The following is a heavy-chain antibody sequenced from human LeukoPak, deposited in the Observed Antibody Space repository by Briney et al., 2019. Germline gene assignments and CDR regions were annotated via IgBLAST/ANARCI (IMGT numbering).Heavy chain of an antibody. D-gene: IGHD3-10*01. Sequence: GGSLRLSCAASGFTFNIYEFNWVRQATGKGLEWLSYIDGSGNSIYYADSVKGRFTISRDNSRNTVSLLMNSLRAGDTAIYYCARRGITHYFDYWGQGALVTVSS. J-gene: IGHJ4*02. V-gene: IGHV3-48*03. CDR2: IDGSGNSI. CDR1: GFTFNIYE. CDR3: ARRGITHYFDY.